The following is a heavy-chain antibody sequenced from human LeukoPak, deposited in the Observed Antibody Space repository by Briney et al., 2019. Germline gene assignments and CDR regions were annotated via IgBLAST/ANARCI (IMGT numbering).Heavy chain of an antibody. J-gene: IGHJ4*02. CDR3: ARGGQQLVPRYFDY. CDR1: GFTFSSYW. CDR2: IKQDGSEK. V-gene: IGHV3-7*01. D-gene: IGHD6-13*01. Sequence: GGSLRLSCAASGFTFSSYWMSWVRQAPGKGLEWVASIKQDGSEKYYVDSVKGRFTISRDNAKNSLYLQMNSLRAEDTAVYYCARGGQQLVPRYFDYWGQGTLVTVSS.